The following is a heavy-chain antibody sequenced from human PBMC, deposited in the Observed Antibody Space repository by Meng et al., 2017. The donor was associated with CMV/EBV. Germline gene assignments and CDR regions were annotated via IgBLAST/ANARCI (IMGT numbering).Heavy chain of an antibody. Sequence: GKSLKISCAASGFTFSSYWMHWVRQAPGKGLVWVSRINSDGSSTSYADSVKGRFTISRDNAKNTLYLQMNSLRAEDTAVYYCARDSSSSYYYYGMDVWGQGTTVTVSS. CDR3: ARDSSSSYYYYGMDV. CDR2: INSDGSST. CDR1: GFTFSSYW. V-gene: IGHV3-74*01. J-gene: IGHJ6*02. D-gene: IGHD6-6*01.